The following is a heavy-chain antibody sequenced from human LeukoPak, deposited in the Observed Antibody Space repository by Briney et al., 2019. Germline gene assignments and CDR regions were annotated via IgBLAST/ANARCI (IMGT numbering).Heavy chain of an antibody. CDR2: IVVGSGNT. CDR1: GFTFTSSA. CDR3: AADPAAVTTARWNYYYGMDV. D-gene: IGHD4-17*01. J-gene: IGHJ6*02. V-gene: IGHV1-58*02. Sequence: GASVKVSCKASGFTFTSSAMQWVRQARGQRLEWIGWIVVGSGNTNYAQKFQERVTITRDMSTSTAYMELSSLRSEDTAVYYCAADPAAVTTARWNYYYGMDVWGQGTTVTVSS.